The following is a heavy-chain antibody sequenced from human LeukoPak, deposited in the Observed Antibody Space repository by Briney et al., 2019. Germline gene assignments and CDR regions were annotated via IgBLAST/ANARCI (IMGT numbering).Heavy chain of an antibody. CDR3: AKAYSSGWYYFDY. Sequence: SQTLSLTCAISGDSFSSNSAAWSWIRQSPSRGLEWLGRTYYRSKWYHDYATSVNSRITISPDTSKNQFSLQLNSMTPEDTAVYYCAKAYSSGWYYFDYWGQGTLVTVSS. J-gene: IGHJ4*02. V-gene: IGHV6-1*01. CDR1: GDSFSSNSAA. CDR2: TYYRSKWYH. D-gene: IGHD6-19*01.